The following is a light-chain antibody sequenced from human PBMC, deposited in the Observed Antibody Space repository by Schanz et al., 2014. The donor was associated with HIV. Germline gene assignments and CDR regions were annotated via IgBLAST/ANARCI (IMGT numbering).Light chain of an antibody. CDR2: DVS. J-gene: IGLJ3*02. Sequence: QSALTQPASVSGSPGQSITISCTGTSSDVGTYDYVSWYQQHPGKAPKLMIYDVSYRPSGVSNRFSGSKSGNTASLTISGLQAEDEADYYCCSYTSSTTWVFGGGTKLTVL. CDR1: SSDVGTYDY. V-gene: IGLV2-14*03. CDR3: CSYTSSTTWV.